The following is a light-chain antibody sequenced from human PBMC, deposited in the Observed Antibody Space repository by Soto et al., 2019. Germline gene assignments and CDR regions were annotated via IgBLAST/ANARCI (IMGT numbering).Light chain of an antibody. Sequence: EIVLTQSPATLSLSPGARATLSCRASQSVSSYLAWYQQKPGQAPRLLIYDASNRATGIPARFSGSGSGTDFTLTISSLQSEDCEVYDGQQRSSWPLTFGGGTKVDIK. V-gene: IGKV3-11*01. CDR3: QQRSSWPLT. J-gene: IGKJ4*01. CDR1: QSVSSY. CDR2: DAS.